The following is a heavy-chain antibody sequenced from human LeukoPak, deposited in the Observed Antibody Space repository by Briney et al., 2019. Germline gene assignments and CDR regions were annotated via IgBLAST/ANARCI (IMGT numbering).Heavy chain of an antibody. Sequence: ASVKVSCKASGYTFTSYDINWVRQATGQGLEWMGWMNPNSGNTGYAQKFQGRVTITRNTSISTAYMELSSLRSEDTAVYYCARLGTYYDFWSGYYLDYWGQGTLVTVSS. CDR2: MNPNSGNT. V-gene: IGHV1-8*03. CDR3: ARLGTYYDFWSGYYLDY. D-gene: IGHD3-3*01. J-gene: IGHJ4*02. CDR1: GYTFTSYD.